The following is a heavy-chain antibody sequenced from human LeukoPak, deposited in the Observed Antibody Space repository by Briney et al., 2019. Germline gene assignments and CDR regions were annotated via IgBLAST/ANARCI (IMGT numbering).Heavy chain of an antibody. Sequence: GASVKVSCKASGYTFTGYHIHWVRQAPGQGLEWMGWINPKSGGTNYAQKFEGWVTMTRDTSMSTVYMELSRLKSDDTAVYYCARDSGWEVVLYVSEIWGQGTMVTVSS. V-gene: IGHV1-2*04. D-gene: IGHD1-26*01. CDR2: INPKSGGT. CDR3: ARDSGWEVVLYVSEI. CDR1: GYTFTGYH. J-gene: IGHJ3*02.